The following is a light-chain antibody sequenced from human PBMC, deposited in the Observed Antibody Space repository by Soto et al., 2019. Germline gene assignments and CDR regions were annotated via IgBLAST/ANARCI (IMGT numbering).Light chain of an antibody. V-gene: IGKV1-9*01. CDR2: AAS. Sequence: DIQFTPSPFFLSASLADRVTITCRDSQGISSYLAWYQQKPGKAPKLLIYAASTLQSGVPSRFSGSGSGTEFTLTISSLQPEDFATYYCQHFKSYPLTIAGGTKVDIK. J-gene: IGKJ4*01. CDR1: QGISSY. CDR3: QHFKSYPLT.